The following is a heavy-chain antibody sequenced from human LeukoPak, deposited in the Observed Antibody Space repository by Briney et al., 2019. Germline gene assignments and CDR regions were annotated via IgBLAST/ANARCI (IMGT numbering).Heavy chain of an antibody. CDR3: ARERKIVVVPAAILVGWFDP. CDR2: IYYSGST. CDR1: GGSISSYY. Sequence: SETLSLTCTVSGGSISSYYWSWIRQPPGKGLEWIGYIYYSGSTNYNPSHKSRVTISVDTSKNQFSLKLSSVTAADTAVYYCARERKIVVVPAAILVGWFDPWGQGTLVTVSS. V-gene: IGHV4-59*01. D-gene: IGHD2-2*01. J-gene: IGHJ5*02.